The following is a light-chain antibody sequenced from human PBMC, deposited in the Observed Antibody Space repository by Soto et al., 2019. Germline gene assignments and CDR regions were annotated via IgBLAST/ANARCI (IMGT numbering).Light chain of an antibody. V-gene: IGLV2-14*01. Sequence: QSALTQPASVSGSPGQSLTLSCTGTTSDVGGYTFVSWYQQHPGKAPKLMIYDVSNRPSGVSNRFSGSKSGNTASLTISGLQADDEGAYYCSSYTSSSTLVFGGGTQLTVL. CDR3: SSYTSSSTLV. J-gene: IGLJ2*01. CDR2: DVS. CDR1: TSDVGGYTF.